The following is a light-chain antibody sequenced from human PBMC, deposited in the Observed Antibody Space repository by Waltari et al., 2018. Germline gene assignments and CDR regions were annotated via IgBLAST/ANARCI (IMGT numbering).Light chain of an antibody. CDR2: EVS. V-gene: IGLV2-8*01. Sequence: QSALTQPPSASGSPGQSVTLPCPGTRSDVGGFYYFSWYQQHPGQVPRLMIYEVSKRPSGGPDRFSGSKSGNTASLTVSGLQVEDEADYYCSSFAGSSQMLFGGGTKLTVL. J-gene: IGLJ2*01. CDR1: RSDVGGFYY. CDR3: SSFAGSSQML.